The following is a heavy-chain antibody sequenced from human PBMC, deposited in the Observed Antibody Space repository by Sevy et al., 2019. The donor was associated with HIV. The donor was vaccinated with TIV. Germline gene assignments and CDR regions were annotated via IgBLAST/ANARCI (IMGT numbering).Heavy chain of an antibody. CDR3: ARGYDSGYDYFDF. V-gene: IGHV3-23*01. D-gene: IGHD3-22*01. J-gene: IGHJ4*02. CDR1: GFIFDSCA. CDR2: ISDRGDSS. Sequence: GGSLRLSCAASGFIFDSCAMSWVRQAPGKGLEWVSVISDRGDSSHSADSVKGRFSISRDNSKKMVYLQMNSLRVEDTAIYYCARGYDSGYDYFDFWGQGTLVTVSS.